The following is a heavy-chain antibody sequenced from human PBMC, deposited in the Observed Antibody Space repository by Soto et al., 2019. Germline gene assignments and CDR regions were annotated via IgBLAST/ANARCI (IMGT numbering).Heavy chain of an antibody. D-gene: IGHD6-19*01. CDR2: IYDSEST. Sequence: QVQLQESGPGLVKPSQTLSLTCTVCGASISSGGYYWSWIRQHPGKGLEWIGYIYDSESTYYNPSLKSRVTISVDMSKNQFSLKLSSVTATDTAVYYCARHHMAATDMYFDYWGQGTLVTASS. V-gene: IGHV4-31*03. J-gene: IGHJ4*02. CDR1: GASISSGGYY. CDR3: ARHHMAATDMYFDY.